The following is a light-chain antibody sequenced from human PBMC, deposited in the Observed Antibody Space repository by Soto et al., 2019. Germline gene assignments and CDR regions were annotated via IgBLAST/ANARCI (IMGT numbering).Light chain of an antibody. CDR3: QQYSSLPHT. CDR1: QSVTNSF. CDR2: GIS. J-gene: IGKJ2*01. Sequence: ENVLTQSPGTLSLSPGERATLSCRARQSVTNSFFAWYQQKPGQAPRLLIYGISSRATGIPDRFSGSGSGTDFTLTISRLEHEDFVVYYCQQYSSLPHTFGQGTKLEVK. V-gene: IGKV3-20*01.